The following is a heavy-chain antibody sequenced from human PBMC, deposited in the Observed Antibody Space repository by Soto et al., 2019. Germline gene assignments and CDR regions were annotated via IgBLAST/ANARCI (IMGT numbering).Heavy chain of an antibody. CDR3: ARVGSEWELLNYFDY. CDR1: GDYVSSNWY. V-gene: IGHV4-34*01. D-gene: IGHD1-26*01. CDR2: INHSGST. Sequence: SETLSLTCAVSGDYVSSNWYWGWVRQSPGKGLEWIGEINHSGSTNYNPSLKSRVTISVDTSKNQFSLKLSSVTAADTAVYYCARVGSEWELLNYFDYWGQGTLVTVSS. J-gene: IGHJ4*02.